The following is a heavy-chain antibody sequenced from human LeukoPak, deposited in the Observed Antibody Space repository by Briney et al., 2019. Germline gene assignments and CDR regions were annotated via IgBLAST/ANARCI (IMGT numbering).Heavy chain of an antibody. CDR2: MYFSGTT. CDR1: GDSISRYY. V-gene: IGHV4-59*08. D-gene: IGHD1-26*01. J-gene: IGHJ4*02. CDR3: AGILDEWGFGKVDY. Sequence: SETLSLTCSVSGDSISRYYWTWIRQPPGKGLEFLGCMYFSGTTNYNPSLKSRVTMSVDTSKNQFSLKLSSVTAADTAVYYCAGILDEWGFGKVDYWGQGILVIVSS.